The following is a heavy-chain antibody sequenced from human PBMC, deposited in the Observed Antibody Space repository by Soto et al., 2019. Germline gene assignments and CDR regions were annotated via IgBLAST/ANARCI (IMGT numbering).Heavy chain of an antibody. Sequence: GGSLRLSCAASGFTFSSYDMHWVRQATGKGLEWVSAIGTAGDTYYPGSVKGRFTIPRENAKNSLYLKMNSLRAEDTAVYYCARSGPSPAAIGYYGMDVWGQGTTVTVSS. J-gene: IGHJ6*02. V-gene: IGHV3-13*01. D-gene: IGHD2-2*02. CDR3: ARSGPSPAAIGYYGMDV. CDR1: GFTFSSYD. CDR2: IGTAGDT.